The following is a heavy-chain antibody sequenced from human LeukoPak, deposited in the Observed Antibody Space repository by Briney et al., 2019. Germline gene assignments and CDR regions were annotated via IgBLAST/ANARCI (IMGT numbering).Heavy chain of an antibody. V-gene: IGHV3-48*03. CDR3: AKENVLLWFGENPGLGFDP. Sequence: PPGGSLRLSCAASGFTFSSYEMNWVRQAPGKGLEWVPYISSSGSTIYYADSVKGRFTISRDNSKNTLYLQMNSLRAEDTAVYYCAKENVLLWFGENPGLGFDPWGQGTLVTVSS. J-gene: IGHJ5*02. D-gene: IGHD3-10*01. CDR1: GFTFSSYE. CDR2: ISSSGSTI.